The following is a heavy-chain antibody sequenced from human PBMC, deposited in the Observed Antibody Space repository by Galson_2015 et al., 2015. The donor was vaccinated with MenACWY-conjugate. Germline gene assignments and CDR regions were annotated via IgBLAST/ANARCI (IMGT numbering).Heavy chain of an antibody. V-gene: IGHV4-59*01. D-gene: IGHD4-17*01. J-gene: IGHJ3*02. CDR2: IYYSGST. CDR3: ARDRDEYGDYAAFDI. Sequence: PPGKGLEWLGYIYYSGSTNYNPSLKSRVTISVDTSKNQFSLKLSSVTAADTAVYYCARDRDEYGDYAAFDIWGQGTMVTVSS.